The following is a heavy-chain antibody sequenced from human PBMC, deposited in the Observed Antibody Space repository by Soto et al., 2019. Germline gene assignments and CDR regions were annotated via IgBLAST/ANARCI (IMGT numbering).Heavy chain of an antibody. D-gene: IGHD4-17*01. V-gene: IGHV4-31*03. Sequence: QVQLQESGPGLVKPSQTLSLTCTVSGGSISSGGYYWSWIRQHPGKGLEWIGYIYYSGSTYYNPSXXXRXXIPVEPPKNHFSLKLSSVTAADTAVYYCARSPEATVTAFDYWGQGTLVTVSS. J-gene: IGHJ4*02. CDR1: GGSISSGGYY. CDR3: ARSPEATVTAFDY. CDR2: IYYSGST.